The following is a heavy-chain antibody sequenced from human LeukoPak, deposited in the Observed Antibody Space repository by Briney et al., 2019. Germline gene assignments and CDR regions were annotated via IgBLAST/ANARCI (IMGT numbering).Heavy chain of an antibody. Sequence: PSETLSLTCTVSGGSISSGDYYWSWIRQPPGKGLEWIGYIYYSGSTYNNPSLKSRVTISVDTSKNQFSLKLSSVTAADTAVYYCARANDLGHFDYWGQGTLVTASS. J-gene: IGHJ4*02. CDR3: ARANDLGHFDY. CDR2: IYYSGST. CDR1: GGSISSGDYY. V-gene: IGHV4-30-4*08.